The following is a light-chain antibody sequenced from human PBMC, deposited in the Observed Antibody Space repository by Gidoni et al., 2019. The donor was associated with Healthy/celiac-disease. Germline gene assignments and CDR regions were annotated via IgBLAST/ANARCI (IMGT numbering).Light chain of an antibody. V-gene: IGLV2-14*03. J-gene: IGLJ2*01. CDR3: SSYTSSSTSRV. CDR2: DVS. CDR1: SSDVGGYNY. Sequence: QSALTQPASVSGSPGQSITSSCTGTSSDVGGYNYVSWYKQHPGKAPKLMIYDVSNRPSGVSNRFSGSKSGNTASLTISGLQAEDEADYYCSSYTSSSTSRVFGGGTKLTVL.